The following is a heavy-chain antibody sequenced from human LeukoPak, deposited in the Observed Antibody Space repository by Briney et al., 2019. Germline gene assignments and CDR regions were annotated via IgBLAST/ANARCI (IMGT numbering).Heavy chain of an antibody. CDR3: ARGASSGYFTPTYYFDY. CDR1: GYTFTSYG. CDR2: ISAYNGNT. Sequence: ASVKVSCKASGYTFTSYGISWVRQAPGQGLEWMGWISAYNGNTNYAQKLQGRVTMTTDTSTSTAYIELRSLRSDDTAVYYCARGASSGYFTPTYYFDYWGQGTLVTVSS. V-gene: IGHV1-18*01. D-gene: IGHD6-19*01. J-gene: IGHJ4*02.